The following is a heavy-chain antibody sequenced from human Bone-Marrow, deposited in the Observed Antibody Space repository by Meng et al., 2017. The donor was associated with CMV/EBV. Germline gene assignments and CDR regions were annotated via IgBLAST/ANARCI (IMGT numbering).Heavy chain of an antibody. V-gene: IGHV4-39*07. D-gene: IGHD3-16*02. Sequence: SETLSLTRSLAGGFTSSSSHYWGWTRQTPGKGLEWIGSIFYSGGTHYNPSLQSRVTISADTSRSRFSLTMTSVTAAATASYYCVRDMNKGSHDYVRGSYRSGGIDYWGRGTLVTVSS. CDR1: GGFTSSSSHY. CDR2: IFYSGGT. CDR3: VRDMNKGSHDYVRGSYRSGGIDY. J-gene: IGHJ4*02.